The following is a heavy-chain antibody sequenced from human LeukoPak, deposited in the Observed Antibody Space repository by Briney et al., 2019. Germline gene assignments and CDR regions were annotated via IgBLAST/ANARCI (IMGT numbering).Heavy chain of an antibody. CDR2: IRYDGSNK. Sequence: GGSLRLSCAASGFTFSSYGMHWVRQAPGKGLEWVAFIRYDGSNKHYADSVKGRFTISRDNSKNTLYLQMNSLRAEDTAVYYCAKVGGYCSGGSCYSQGLHYMDVWGKGTTVTVSS. J-gene: IGHJ6*03. CDR3: AKVGGYCSGGSCYSQGLHYMDV. CDR1: GFTFSSYG. D-gene: IGHD2-15*01. V-gene: IGHV3-30*02.